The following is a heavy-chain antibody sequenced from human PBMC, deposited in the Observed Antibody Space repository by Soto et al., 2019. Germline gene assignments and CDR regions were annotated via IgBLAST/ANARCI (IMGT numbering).Heavy chain of an antibody. Sequence: GWSLRLSCTGSGFPFDAFAINWVRQAPGKGLEWVGLIRTQSYRETTEYAAAVKCRFTISTDTCPDLAYLPMHSTKIEVSAVFYCCGGESPDTAYFSLYWVQRTPVTDSS. D-gene: IGHD3-16*01. CDR1: GFPFDAFA. J-gene: IGHJ4*02. CDR3: CGGESPDTAYFSLY. V-gene: IGHV3-49*04. CDR2: IRTQSYRETT.